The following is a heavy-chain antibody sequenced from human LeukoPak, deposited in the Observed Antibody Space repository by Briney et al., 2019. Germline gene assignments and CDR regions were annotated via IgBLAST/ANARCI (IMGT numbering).Heavy chain of an antibody. CDR1: GFTVSSYW. V-gene: IGHV3-7*01. CDR3: ARPYYDFWSGYYSYFDH. CDR2: IKQDGSEK. D-gene: IGHD3-3*01. Sequence: GGSLRLSCAASGFTVSSYWMSWVRQAPGKGLERVANIKQDGSEKYYVDSVKGRFTISRDNANNVLYLQMNSLRAEDTAVYYCARPYYDFWSGYYSYFDHWGQGTLVTVSS. J-gene: IGHJ4*02.